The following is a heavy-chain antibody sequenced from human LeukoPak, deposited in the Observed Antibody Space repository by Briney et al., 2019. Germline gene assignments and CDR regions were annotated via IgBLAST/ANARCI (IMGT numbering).Heavy chain of an antibody. D-gene: IGHD3-22*01. V-gene: IGHV3-23*01. CDR3: AKGSSGYFVDL. J-gene: IGHJ5*02. Sequence: GGSLRLSCAASGFIFNNYGLIWVRQARGKGLEWVSAISNDGGGTNYADFVKGRFTISRDNSKNTLFLQMNSLRAEDTVLYYCAKGSSGYFVDLWGQGTLVTVSS. CDR1: GFIFNNYG. CDR2: ISNDGGGT.